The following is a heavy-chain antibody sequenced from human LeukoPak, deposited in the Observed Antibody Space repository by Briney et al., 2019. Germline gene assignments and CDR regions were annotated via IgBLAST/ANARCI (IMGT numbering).Heavy chain of an antibody. V-gene: IGHV3-7*01. J-gene: IGHJ4*01. D-gene: IGHD6-13*01. Sequence: GESLRLSCAVSGFAFTDYWMNWVRQAPWKGLEWVASIRQDGGEKSYVDSVKGRFTISRDNTKSSLYLQINSLRAEDTAVYYCARDGTAAGLYFDLWGQGTLVTVSS. CDR3: ARDGTAAGLYFDL. CDR2: IRQDGGEK. CDR1: GFAFTDYW.